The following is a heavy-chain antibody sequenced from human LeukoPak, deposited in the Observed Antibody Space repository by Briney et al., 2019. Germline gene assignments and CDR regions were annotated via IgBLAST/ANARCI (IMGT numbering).Heavy chain of an antibody. CDR3: ATVYSSSPLRPMDV. CDR1: GFTFSSYT. D-gene: IGHD2-2*01. CDR2: ITTSDGNT. Sequence: GGSLRLSCAASGFTFSSYTMSWVRQAPGKGLEWVSTITTSDGNTYYADSVKGRFTVSRDNSKNTLYLQMNSLRAEDTAVYYCATVYSSSPLRPMDVWGQGTTVTVSS. V-gene: IGHV3-23*01. J-gene: IGHJ6*02.